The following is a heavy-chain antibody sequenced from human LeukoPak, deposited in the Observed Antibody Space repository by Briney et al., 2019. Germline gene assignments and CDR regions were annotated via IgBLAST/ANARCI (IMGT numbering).Heavy chain of an antibody. J-gene: IGHJ4*02. Sequence: ASVKVSCKASGYPFIGNYIHWVRQAPGQGLEWIGWINPNSGGTQYSQKFQGRVTLTRDTSITTGYMELSGLTSDDTAVYYCASLSYYDLSGYFYWGQGTLVTVSS. CDR2: INPNSGGT. CDR3: ASLSYYDLSGYFY. V-gene: IGHV1-2*02. D-gene: IGHD3-22*01. CDR1: GYPFIGNY.